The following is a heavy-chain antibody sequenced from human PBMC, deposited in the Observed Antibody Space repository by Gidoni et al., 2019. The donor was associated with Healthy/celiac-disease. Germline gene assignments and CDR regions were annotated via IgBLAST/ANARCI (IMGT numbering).Heavy chain of an antibody. CDR3: ARHQQLISANWFDP. D-gene: IGHD6-13*01. CDR1: GGSISVYY. CDR2: IYYSGST. J-gene: IGHJ5*02. V-gene: IGHV4-59*08. Sequence: QVQLQEWGPGLVRPSENLSLPCTVPGGSISVYYWSWIRQPPGKGRECIGYIYYSGSTNYNPSLKSRVTISVDTSNNQFSLKLSSVTAADTAVYYCARHQQLISANWFDPWGQGTLVTVSS.